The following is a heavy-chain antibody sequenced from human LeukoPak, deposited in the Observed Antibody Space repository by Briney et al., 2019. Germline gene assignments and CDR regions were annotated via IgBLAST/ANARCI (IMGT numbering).Heavy chain of an antibody. J-gene: IGHJ1*01. CDR1: GFTFSSYS. Sequence: GGSLRLSCAASGFTFSSYSMNWVRQAPGKGLEWVSSISSSSSYIYYADSVKGRFTISRDNAKNSLYLQMNSLRAEDTAVYYCARTSSSSAEYFQHWGQGTLVTVSS. CDR2: ISSSSSYI. D-gene: IGHD6-13*01. CDR3: ARTSSSSAEYFQH. V-gene: IGHV3-21*01.